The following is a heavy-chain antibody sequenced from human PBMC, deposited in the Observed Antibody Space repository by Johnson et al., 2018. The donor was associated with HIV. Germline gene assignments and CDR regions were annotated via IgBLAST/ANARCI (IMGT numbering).Heavy chain of an antibody. V-gene: IGHV3-30*04. J-gene: IGHJ3*02. CDR1: GFTFSSYA. Sequence: QVQLVESGGGVVQPGGSLRLSCAASGFTFSSYAMHWVRQAPGKGLEWVAVISYDGSNKYYADSVKGRFTISRDNSKNTLYLQMNSLRAEDTAVYYCAKCRGLGARGAFDIWGQGTMVTVSS. CDR3: AKCRGLGARGAFDI. CDR2: ISYDGSNK. D-gene: IGHD5-12*01.